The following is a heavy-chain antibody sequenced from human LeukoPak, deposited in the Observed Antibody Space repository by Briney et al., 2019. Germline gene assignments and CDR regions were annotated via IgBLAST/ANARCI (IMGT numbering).Heavy chain of an antibody. CDR2: IYYSGST. Sequence: SETLSLTCTVSGGSISSYYWSWIRQPPGKGLERIGYIYYSGSTNYNPSLKSRVTISVDTSKNQFSLKLSSVTAADTAVYYCARTLGITIFGVVTSNWFDPWGQGTLVTVSS. CDR3: ARTLGITIFGVVTSNWFDP. J-gene: IGHJ5*02. D-gene: IGHD3-3*01. CDR1: GGSISSYY. V-gene: IGHV4-59*01.